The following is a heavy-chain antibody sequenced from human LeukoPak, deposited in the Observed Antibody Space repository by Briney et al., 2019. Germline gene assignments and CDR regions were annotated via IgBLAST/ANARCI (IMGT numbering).Heavy chain of an antibody. D-gene: IGHD2-2*01. V-gene: IGHV4-34*01. J-gene: IGHJ5*02. CDR3: ARAGPYCSSTSCYPSWFDP. CDR2: INHSGST. Sequence: PSETLSLTCAVYGGSFSGYYWSWIRQPPGKGPEWIGEINHSGSTNYNPSLKSRVTISVDTSKNQFSLKLSSVTAADTAVYYCARAGPYCSSTSCYPSWFDPWGQGTLVTVSS. CDR1: GGSFSGYY.